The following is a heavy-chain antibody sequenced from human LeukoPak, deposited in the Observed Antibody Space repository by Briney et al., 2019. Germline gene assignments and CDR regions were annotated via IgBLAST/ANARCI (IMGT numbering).Heavy chain of an antibody. CDR2: ISSSGSTI. J-gene: IGHJ6*04. V-gene: IGHV3-48*03. Sequence: GGSLRLSCAASGFTFSSYEMNWVRPAPGEGLEWVSYISSSGSTIYYADSVKGRFTISRDNAKNSLYLQMNSLRAEDTAVYYCAELGITMIGGVWGKGTTVTISS. D-gene: IGHD3-10*02. CDR3: AELGITMIGGV. CDR1: GFTFSSYE.